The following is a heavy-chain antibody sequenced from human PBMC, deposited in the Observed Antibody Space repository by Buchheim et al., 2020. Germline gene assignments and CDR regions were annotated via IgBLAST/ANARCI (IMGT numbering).Heavy chain of an antibody. CDR1: GYTFSSYY. CDR2: INPSGGST. D-gene: IGHD3-3*01. J-gene: IGHJ4*02. V-gene: IGHV1-46*03. CDR3: TRGHRFWDY. Sequence: QVQLVQSGAEVKKPGASVKVSCKASGYTFSSYYIHWVRQAPGQGLEWMGIINPSGGSTNYAQKFQGRVTMTRDTSTTPVYLDLSSLRSEDTAVYYCTRGHRFWDYWGLGTL.